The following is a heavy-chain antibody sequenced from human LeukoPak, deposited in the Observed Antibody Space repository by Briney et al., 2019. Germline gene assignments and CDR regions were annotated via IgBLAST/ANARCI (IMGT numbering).Heavy chain of an antibody. CDR3: ARVIVAQEGSYYFDY. Sequence: PSETLSLTCTVYGYSISSGYYWGWIRQPPGKGLEWIGSIYHSGSTYYNPSLKSRVTISVDTSKNQFSLKLSSVTAADTAVYYCARVIVAQEGSYYFDYWGQGTLVTVSS. CDR1: GYSISSGYY. J-gene: IGHJ4*02. CDR2: IYHSGST. D-gene: IGHD5-12*01. V-gene: IGHV4-38-2*02.